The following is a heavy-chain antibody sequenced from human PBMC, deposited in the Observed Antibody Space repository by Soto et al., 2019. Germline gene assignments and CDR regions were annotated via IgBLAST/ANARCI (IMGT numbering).Heavy chain of an antibody. CDR2: IIPIFGTA. D-gene: IGHD4-17*01. Sequence: QVQLVQSGAEVKKPGSSVKVSCKASVGTFSSYAISWVRQAPGQGLEWMGGIIPIFGTANYAQKFQGRVTITADESTSTAYMELSSLRSEDTAVYYCAREGGGDYVPRIVRNWFDPWGQGTLVTVSS. CDR3: AREGGGDYVPRIVRNWFDP. CDR1: VGTFSSYA. V-gene: IGHV1-69*12. J-gene: IGHJ5*02.